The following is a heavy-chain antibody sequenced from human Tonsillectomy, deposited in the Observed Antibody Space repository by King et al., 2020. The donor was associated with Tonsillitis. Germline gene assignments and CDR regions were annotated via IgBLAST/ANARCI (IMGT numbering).Heavy chain of an antibody. CDR1: GGSISSYY. CDR2: IYYSGST. J-gene: IGHJ3*02. D-gene: IGHD1-26*01. V-gene: IGHV4-59*01. CDR3: ARYIVGAIDAFDI. Sequence: VQLQESGPGLVKPSETLSLTCTVSGGSISSYYWSWIRQPPGKGLEWIGYIYYSGSTNYNPSLKSRVTISVDTSKHQFSLKLSSVTAADTAVYYCARYIVGAIDAFDIWGQGTMVTVSS.